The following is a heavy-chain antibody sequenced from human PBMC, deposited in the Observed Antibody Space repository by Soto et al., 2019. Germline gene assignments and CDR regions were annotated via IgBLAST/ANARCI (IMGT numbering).Heavy chain of an antibody. V-gene: IGHV3-48*02. CDR1: GFTFSSYS. J-gene: IGHJ6*02. CDR3: ARQPAIRLGSPTVTHGRFNSYYYYYGMDV. CDR2: ISSSSSTI. Sequence: EVQLVESGGGLVQPGGSLRLSCAASGFTFSSYSMNWVRQAPGKGLEWVSYISSSSSTIYYADSVKGRFTISRDNAKNSLYLQMNSLRDEDTAVYYCARQPAIRLGSPTVTHGRFNSYYYYYGMDVWGQGTTVTVSS. D-gene: IGHD4-4*01.